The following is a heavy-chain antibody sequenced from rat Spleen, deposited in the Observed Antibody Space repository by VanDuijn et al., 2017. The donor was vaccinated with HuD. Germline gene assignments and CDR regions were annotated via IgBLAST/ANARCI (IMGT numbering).Heavy chain of an antibody. Sequence: QVQLKESGPGLAQPSQTLSLTCTVSGFSLTSYTVSWVRQPPGKGLEWIAAISSGGNTYYNSALKSRLSISRDTSKSQVFLKMNSLQTEDIATYYCAREEEGTMGYWGQGVMVTVSS. J-gene: IGHJ2*01. CDR3: AREEEGTMGY. CDR1: GFSLTSYT. V-gene: IGHV2-6*01. D-gene: IGHD1-11*01. CDR2: ISSGGNT.